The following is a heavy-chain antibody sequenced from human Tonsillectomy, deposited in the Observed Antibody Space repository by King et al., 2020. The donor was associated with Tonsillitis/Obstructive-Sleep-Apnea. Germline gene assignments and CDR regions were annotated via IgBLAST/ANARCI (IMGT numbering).Heavy chain of an antibody. CDR1: GYNFTTYW. J-gene: IGHJ4*02. Sequence: EVQLVESGAEVKKPGESLKISCKGSGYNFTTYWIDWVRQMPGKGLEWMGIIYPGDSDTRYSPSFQGLVTISADKSISTAYLQWSSLKASDTAIYYCASHRAPDYYGSGSYQFDYWGQGTLVTVSS. D-gene: IGHD3-10*01. V-gene: IGHV5-51*01. CDR2: IYPGDSDT. CDR3: ASHRAPDYYGSGSYQFDY.